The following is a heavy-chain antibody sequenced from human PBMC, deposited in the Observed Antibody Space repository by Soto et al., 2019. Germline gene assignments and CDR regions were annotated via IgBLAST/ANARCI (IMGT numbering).Heavy chain of an antibody. CDR2: INPNSGGT. Sequence: ASVKVSCKASGYTFTGYYMHWVRQAPGQGLEWMGWINPNSGGTNYAQKFQGRVTMTRDTSISTAYMELSGLRSDDTAVYYCARARAAAPRWPLDYWGQGTLVTVSS. D-gene: IGHD6-13*01. CDR1: GYTFTGYY. CDR3: ARARAAAPRWPLDY. V-gene: IGHV1-2*02. J-gene: IGHJ4*02.